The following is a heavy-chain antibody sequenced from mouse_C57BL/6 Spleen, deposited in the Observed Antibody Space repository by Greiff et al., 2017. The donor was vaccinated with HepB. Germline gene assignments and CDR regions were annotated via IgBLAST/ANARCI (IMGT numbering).Heavy chain of an antibody. CDR3: TRSGGLLRLFAY. Sequence: EVQLVESGTVLARPGASVKMSCKTSGYTFTSYWMHWVKQRPGQGLEWIGAIYPGNSDTSYNQKFKGKAKLTAVTSASTAYMELSRLTNEDAAVYCCTRSGGLLRLFAYWGQGTLVTVSA. CDR2: IYPGNSDT. V-gene: IGHV1-5*01. CDR1: GYTFTSYW. D-gene: IGHD2-3*01. J-gene: IGHJ3*01.